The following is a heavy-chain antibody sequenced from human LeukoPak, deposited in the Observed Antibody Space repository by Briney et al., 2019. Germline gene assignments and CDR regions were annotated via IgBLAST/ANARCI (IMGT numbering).Heavy chain of an antibody. CDR1: GFTFSSYT. CDR2: ITSSSSYI. V-gene: IGHV3-21*01. J-gene: IGHJ4*02. CDR3: ARHVVAVGFDY. Sequence: GGSLRLSCAASGFTFSSYTMNWVRQAPGKGLERVSSITSSSSYIYYADSVKGRFTISRDNAKNSLYLQMNNLRAEDTAVYYCARHVVAVGFDYWGQGTLVTVSS. D-gene: IGHD3-22*01.